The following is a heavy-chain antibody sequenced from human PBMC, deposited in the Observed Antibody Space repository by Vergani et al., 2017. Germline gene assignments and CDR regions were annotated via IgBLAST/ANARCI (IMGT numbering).Heavy chain of an antibody. V-gene: IGHV1-69*02. D-gene: IGHD6-19*01. CDR2: IIPILGIA. CDR3: TRGGRAWYQADY. J-gene: IGHJ4*02. Sequence: QVQLVQSGAEVKKPGSSVKVSCKASGGTFSSYTISWVRQAPRQGLEWMGRIIPILGIANYAQEFQGRVTITADKSTSTAYMELSSLRSEDTAVYYCTRGGRAWYQADYWGQGSLVTVSS. CDR1: GGTFSSYT.